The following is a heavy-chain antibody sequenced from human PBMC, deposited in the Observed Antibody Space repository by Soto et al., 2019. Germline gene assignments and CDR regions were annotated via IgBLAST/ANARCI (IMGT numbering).Heavy chain of an antibody. CDR1: GGSISSGGYY. CDR3: ASVVSFGMDV. V-gene: IGHV4-31*03. CDR2: IYYSGST. D-gene: IGHD2-15*01. J-gene: IGHJ6*02. Sequence: SETLSLTCTVSGGSISSGGYYWSWIRQHPGKGLEWIGYIYYSGSTYYNPSLKSRVTISVDTSKNQFSLKLSSVTAADTAVYYCASVVSFGMDVWGQGTTVTVSS.